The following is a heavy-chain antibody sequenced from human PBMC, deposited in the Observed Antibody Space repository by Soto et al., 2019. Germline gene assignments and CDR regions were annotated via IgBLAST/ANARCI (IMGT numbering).Heavy chain of an antibody. D-gene: IGHD2-2*01. V-gene: IGHV3-21*01. CDR3: ARAKEDIVVVPAAMLDYYYMDV. J-gene: IGHJ6*03. CDR2: ISSSSSYI. CDR1: GFTFSSYS. Sequence: GGSLRLSCAASGFTFSSYSMNWVRQAPGKGLEWVSSISSSSSYIYYADSVKGRFTISRDNAKNSLYLQMNSLRAEDTAVYYCARAKEDIVVVPAAMLDYYYMDVWGKGTTVTVSS.